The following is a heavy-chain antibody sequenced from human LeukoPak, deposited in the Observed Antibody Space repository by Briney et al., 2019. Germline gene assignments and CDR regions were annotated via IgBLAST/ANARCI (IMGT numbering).Heavy chain of an antibody. CDR1: GFSFSSYG. CDR2: ISRTSSTI. J-gene: IGHJ3*02. CDR3: AREPSIAGACDI. Sequence: GGSLRLSCAASGFSFSSYGMNWVRQAPGEGLEWVSYISRTSSTIYYADSVKGRFTISRDNARNSLYLQMNSLRDKDTAVYYCAREPSIAGACDIWGQGTMVTVSS. V-gene: IGHV3-48*02.